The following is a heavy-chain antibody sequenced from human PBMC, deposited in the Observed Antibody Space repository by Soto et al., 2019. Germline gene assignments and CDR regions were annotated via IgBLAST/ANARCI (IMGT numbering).Heavy chain of an antibody. Sequence: SVPTLVNPTQTLTLTCTCSGFSLTTSGMSVSWIRQPPGKALEWLAFIDWDGDKHYTTSLKTRLTLSRDTTKNQVVLTMTNMDPVDTANYYCARTLARSGYYGSFFYYGMDVWGQGTTVTVS. CDR3: ARTLARSGYYGSFFYYGMDV. D-gene: IGHD3-22*01. J-gene: IGHJ6*01. CDR1: GFSLTTSGMS. CDR2: IDWDGDK. V-gene: IGHV2-70*01.